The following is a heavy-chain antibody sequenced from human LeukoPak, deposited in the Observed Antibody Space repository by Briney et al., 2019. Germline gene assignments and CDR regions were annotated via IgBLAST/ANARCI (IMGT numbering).Heavy chain of an antibody. CDR3: ARGRLWGSYRYGGPKAWDY. Sequence: SETLSLTCAVYGGSFSGYYWSWIRQPPGKGLEWIGEINHSGSTNYNPSLKSRVTMSVDTSKNQFSLKLSSVTAVDTAVYYCARGRLWGSYRYGGPKAWDYWGQGTLVTVSS. CDR2: INHSGST. D-gene: IGHD3-16*02. J-gene: IGHJ4*02. CDR1: GGSFSGYY. V-gene: IGHV4-34*01.